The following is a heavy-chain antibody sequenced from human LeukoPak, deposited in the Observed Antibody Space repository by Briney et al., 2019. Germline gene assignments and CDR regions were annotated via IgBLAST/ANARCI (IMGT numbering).Heavy chain of an antibody. CDR1: GFPVSTNY. V-gene: IGHV3-53*01. CDR2: VHRGGT. CDR3: ARINMRGHVDSFDY. D-gene: IGHD5-12*01. Sequence: GGSLRLSCAVSGFPVSTNYVNWVRQAPGKGLEWVSVVHRGGTYYADSVKGRFSIRSANSKTTVYLQMSGLRAEDTAVYYCARINMRGHVDSFDYWGQGTLVTVSS. J-gene: IGHJ4*02.